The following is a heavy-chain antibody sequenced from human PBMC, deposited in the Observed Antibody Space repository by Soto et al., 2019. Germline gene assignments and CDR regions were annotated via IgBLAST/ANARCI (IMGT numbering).Heavy chain of an antibody. Sequence: EVQLVESGGGLVQPGGSLRLSCVASGFTFSSYWMHWVRQAPGKGLVWVSSISNDGSSIYADPVKGRFTISRDNAKNTLNLQMNSLRAEDTAVYYCARLPNKSPQNWGQGTRVIVSP. V-gene: IGHV3-74*01. CDR2: ISNDGSS. CDR1: GFTFSSYW. CDR3: ARLPNKSPQN. J-gene: IGHJ1*01.